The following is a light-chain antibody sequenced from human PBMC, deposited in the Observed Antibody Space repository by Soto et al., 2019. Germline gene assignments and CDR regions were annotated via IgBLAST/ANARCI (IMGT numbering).Light chain of an antibody. J-gene: IGKJ1*01. V-gene: IGKV1-5*01. CDR3: QQYSSYSRT. CDR2: DAS. Sequence: DIQMTQSPSTLSASVGDRVTITCRASQSISSWLAWYQQKPGKAPKVLIYDASSLESGVPSRFSGSGSGTEFTLTISSLQPDDFGTYFCQQYSSYSRTFGQGTKVEIK. CDR1: QSISSW.